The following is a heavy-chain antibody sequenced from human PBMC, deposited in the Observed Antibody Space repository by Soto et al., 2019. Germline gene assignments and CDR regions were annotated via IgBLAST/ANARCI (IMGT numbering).Heavy chain of an antibody. CDR2: KYHSRST. CDR3: ARAHCSGGSCYSVQHWFDP. J-gene: IGHJ5*02. Sequence: QVQLQESGPGLVKPSGTLSLTCAVSGGSISSSNWWSWVRQPPGKGLERIGEKYHSRSTNHNPSRNSRVTISVDESKNQFSLKLSCVTAADTAVYYCARAHCSGGSCYSVQHWFDPWGQGTLVTVSS. V-gene: IGHV4-4*02. CDR1: GGSISSSNW. D-gene: IGHD2-15*01.